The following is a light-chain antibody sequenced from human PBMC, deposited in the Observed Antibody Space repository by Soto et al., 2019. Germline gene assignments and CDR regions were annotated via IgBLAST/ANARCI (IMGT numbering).Light chain of an antibody. V-gene: IGLV2-11*01. CDR3: CSYAGGSFYL. CDR2: DVN. J-gene: IGLJ1*01. CDR1: SSDVGGYKY. Sequence: QSALTQPRSVSGSPGQSVTISCTGTSSDVGGYKYVSWYQHHPGKAPKLIIYDVNKRPSGVPDRFSGSKSGNTASLTISGLQAEDEADYYCCSYAGGSFYLFGTGTKLTVL.